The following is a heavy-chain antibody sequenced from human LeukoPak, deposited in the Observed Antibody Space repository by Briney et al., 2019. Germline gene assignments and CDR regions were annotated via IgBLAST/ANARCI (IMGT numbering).Heavy chain of an antibody. V-gene: IGHV4-38-2*01. CDR1: GYSISSGYY. D-gene: IGHD3-3*01. J-gene: IGHJ4*02. CDR2: IYHSGST. Sequence: SETLSLTCAVSGYSISSGYYWGWIRQPPGKGLEWIGSIYHSGSTYYNPPLKSRVTISVDTSKNQFSLKLSSVTAADTAVYYCASLRFLEGIDYWGQGTLVTVSS. CDR3: ASLRFLEGIDY.